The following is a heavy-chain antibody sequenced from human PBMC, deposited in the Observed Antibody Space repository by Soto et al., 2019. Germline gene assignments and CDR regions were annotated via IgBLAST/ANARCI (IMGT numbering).Heavy chain of an antibody. CDR3: ARDLFLGGSYTWFAP. CDR1: GYTFTGYY. J-gene: IGHJ5*02. D-gene: IGHD3-16*01. V-gene: IGHV1-2*02. CDR2: INPNSGGT. Sequence: QVQLVQSGAEVKKPGASVKVSCKASGYTFTGYYMHWVRQAPGQGLEWMGWINPNSGGTNYAQKFQGRVPMTRDTSISTAYMELSRLRSDDTAVYYCARDLFLGGSYTWFAPWGQGTLVTVSS.